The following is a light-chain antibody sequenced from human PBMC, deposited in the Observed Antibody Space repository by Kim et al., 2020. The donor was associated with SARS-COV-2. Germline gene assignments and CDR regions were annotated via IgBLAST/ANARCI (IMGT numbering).Light chain of an antibody. V-gene: IGKV3-20*01. CDR2: GAS. J-gene: IGKJ4*01. CDR3: QQYGSSPLT. Sequence: EIVLTQSPGTLSLSPGERATLSCRASQSVSSNNLAWYQQKPGQAPRLLIYGASTRATGIPDRFSGSGSGTDFTLTISRLEPEDFAVYYCQQYGSSPLTFGEGTKVEIK. CDR1: QSVSSNN.